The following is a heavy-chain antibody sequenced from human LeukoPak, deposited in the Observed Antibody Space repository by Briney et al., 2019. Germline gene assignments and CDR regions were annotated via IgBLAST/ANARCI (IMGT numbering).Heavy chain of an antibody. CDR3: AKGGLDGYNSDY. V-gene: IGHV3-23*01. Sequence: GGSLRLSCAASGFTFSSYAMSWVRQAPGKGLEWVSAISGSGGSTYYADSVKGRFTISRDNSKNTLYLQMNSLRAEDTAVYYYAKGGLDGYNSDYWGQGTLVTVSS. J-gene: IGHJ4*02. CDR2: ISGSGGST. D-gene: IGHD5-24*01. CDR1: GFTFSSYA.